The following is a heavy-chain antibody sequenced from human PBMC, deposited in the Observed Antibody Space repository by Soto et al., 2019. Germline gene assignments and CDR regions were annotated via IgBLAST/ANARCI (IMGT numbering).Heavy chain of an antibody. CDR3: ASGNAWEVLLAY. J-gene: IGHJ4*02. CDR1: GFTFTSAW. V-gene: IGHV3-15*01. CDR2: IKSKADGETT. D-gene: IGHD1-26*01. Sequence: PGGSLRLSCAASGFTFTSAWMTWVRQAPGKGLEWVGHIKSKADGETTHYAAPVKGRFTLSRDDSKNTLYLQMNTLKTEDTAVYYCASGNAWEVLLAYWGQGTLVTVSS.